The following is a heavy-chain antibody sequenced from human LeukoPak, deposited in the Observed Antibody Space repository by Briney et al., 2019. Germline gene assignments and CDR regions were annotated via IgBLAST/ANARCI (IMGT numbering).Heavy chain of an antibody. V-gene: IGHV4-59*12. Sequence: SDTLSLTCTVSGDPINSYYWSWIRQPPAKGLEWIGQIYYSGSTNYNPSLKSRVTISIDTSKNQFSLKLSSVTAADTAVYYCARGRPVLLWFGEPSNWFDPWGQGTLVTVSS. CDR2: IYYSGST. D-gene: IGHD3-10*01. J-gene: IGHJ5*02. CDR3: ARGRPVLLWFGEPSNWFDP. CDR1: GDPINSYY.